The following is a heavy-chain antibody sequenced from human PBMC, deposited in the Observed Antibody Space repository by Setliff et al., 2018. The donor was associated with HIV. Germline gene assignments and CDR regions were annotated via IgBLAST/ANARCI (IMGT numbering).Heavy chain of an antibody. D-gene: IGHD3-10*01. CDR2: IYYTGST. CDR1: SGPISNGGFY. CDR3: ARDLSPYGSGDPYYYYGMDV. J-gene: IGHJ6*02. Sequence: SETLSLTCTVSSGPISNGGFYWTWIRQRPGKGLEWIGYIYYTGSTYYHPSLKSRVLISVDTSNNLFSLSLRSVTAADTAVYYCARDLSPYGSGDPYYYYGMDVWGQGTTVTVSS. V-gene: IGHV4-31*03.